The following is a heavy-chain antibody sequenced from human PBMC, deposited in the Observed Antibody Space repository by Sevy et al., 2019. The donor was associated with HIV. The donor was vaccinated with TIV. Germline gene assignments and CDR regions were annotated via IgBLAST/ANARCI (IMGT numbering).Heavy chain of an antibody. CDR1: GFTFSSYA. Sequence: GGSLRLSCAASGFTFSSYAMHWVCQAPGKGLEWVAVISYDGSNKYYADSVKGRFTISRDNSKNTLYLQMNSLRAEDTAVYYCARTVTAASWDAFDIWGQGTMVTVSS. CDR3: ARTVTAASWDAFDI. D-gene: IGHD2-21*02. V-gene: IGHV3-30-3*01. CDR2: ISYDGSNK. J-gene: IGHJ3*02.